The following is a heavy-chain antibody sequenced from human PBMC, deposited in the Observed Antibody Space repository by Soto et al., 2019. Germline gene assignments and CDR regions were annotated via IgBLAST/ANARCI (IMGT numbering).Heavy chain of an antibody. CDR3: AREGVRLYYYDSSGYLGDPFDI. Sequence: SETLSLTCTVSGGSISSGGYYWSWIRQHPGKGLEWIGYIYYSGSTYYNPSLKSRVTISVDTSKNQFSLKLSSVTAADTAVYYCAREGVRLYYYDSSGYLGDPFDIWGQGTMVTVSS. J-gene: IGHJ3*02. CDR1: GGSISSGGYY. CDR2: IYYSGST. V-gene: IGHV4-31*03. D-gene: IGHD3-22*01.